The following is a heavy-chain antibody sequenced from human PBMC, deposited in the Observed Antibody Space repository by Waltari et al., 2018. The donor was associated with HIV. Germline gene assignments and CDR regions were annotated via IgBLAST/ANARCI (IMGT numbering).Heavy chain of an antibody. V-gene: IGHV4-39*01. J-gene: IGHJ1*01. D-gene: IGHD1-26*01. CDR1: GDSVGSNYY. CDR2: VCYRGSP. Sequence: QLQLQEPGPGLVKPSETLSLTCTVSGDSVGSNYYWAWIRQPPGKGLEWVGSVCYRGSPHYNPSLKSRVTISVDTSKNQFSLKLTAVVAADAAVYFCARTYTGSSQYFQHWGQGALVTVSS. CDR3: ARTYTGSSQYFQH.